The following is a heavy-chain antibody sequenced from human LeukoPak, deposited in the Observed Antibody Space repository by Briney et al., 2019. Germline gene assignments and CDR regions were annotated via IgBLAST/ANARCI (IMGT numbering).Heavy chain of an antibody. CDR3: ASSDGYSSGWYLPITDY. CDR2: IIPIFGTA. V-gene: IGHV1-69*06. J-gene: IGHJ4*02. D-gene: IGHD6-19*01. Sequence: SVKVSCKASGGTFSSYAISWVRQAPGQGLEWMGGIIPIFGTANYAQKFQGRVTITADKSTSTAYMELSSLRSEDTAVYYCASSDGYSSGWYLPITDYWGQGTLVTVSS. CDR1: GGTFSSYA.